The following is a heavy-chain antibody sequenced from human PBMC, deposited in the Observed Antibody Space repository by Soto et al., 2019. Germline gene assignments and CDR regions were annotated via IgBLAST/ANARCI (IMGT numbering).Heavy chain of an antibody. CDR3: ASSYGSGSYYLLY. V-gene: IGHV4-30-4*01. D-gene: IGHD3-10*01. Sequence: SETLSLTCTVSGGSISSGNYYWSWVRQPAGKGLEWIGYIYYSGSTYYNPSLKSRVAISLDTSKNQFSLKLSSVTAADTAVYYCASSYGSGSYYLLYWGQGTLVTVSS. CDR2: IYYSGST. CDR1: GGSISSGNYY. J-gene: IGHJ4*02.